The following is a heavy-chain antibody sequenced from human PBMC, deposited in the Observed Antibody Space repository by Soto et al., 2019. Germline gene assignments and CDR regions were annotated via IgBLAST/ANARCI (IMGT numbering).Heavy chain of an antibody. Sequence: PSETLSLTCIVSGGSISSSSYSWAWIRQPPGKGLEWIGTMYYGVNTYYNPSLESRVTISVGTPKNQFSLELSSVTAADTAVYYCARSTIAPHLFIYRYDPSGQGTLVIVSS. J-gene: IGHJ5*01. CDR2: MYYGVNT. V-gene: IGHV4-39*01. D-gene: IGHD6-6*01. CDR3: ARSTIAPHLFIYRYDP. CDR1: GGSISSSSYS.